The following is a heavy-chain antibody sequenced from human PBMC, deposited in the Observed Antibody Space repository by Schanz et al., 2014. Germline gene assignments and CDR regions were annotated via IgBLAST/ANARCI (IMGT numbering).Heavy chain of an antibody. CDR1: GFTFSSYG. Sequence: VQLVESGGGLVQPGGSLRLSCAASGFTFSSYGMHWVRQAPGKGLEWVGVISYDGSKKSYADSVKGRFTISRVNSKNTLYLQMNSLRAEDTAVYFCAKIERNEDWGQGTLVTVSS. J-gene: IGHJ4*02. V-gene: IGHV3-30*18. CDR3: AKIERNED. D-gene: IGHD1-1*01. CDR2: ISYDGSKK.